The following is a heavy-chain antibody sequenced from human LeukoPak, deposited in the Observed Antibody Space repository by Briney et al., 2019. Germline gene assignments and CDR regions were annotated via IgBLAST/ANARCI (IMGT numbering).Heavy chain of an antibody. Sequence: GGSLRLSCAASGFTFSSCAMSWVRQAPGKGLEWVSAISGSGGRTYYADFVKGRFTISRDNSKNTLYLQMNTLRAEDTAVYYCARDYLLDYWGQGTLVTVSS. CDR1: GFTFSSCA. CDR2: ISGSGGRT. J-gene: IGHJ4*02. CDR3: ARDYLLDY. V-gene: IGHV3-23*01.